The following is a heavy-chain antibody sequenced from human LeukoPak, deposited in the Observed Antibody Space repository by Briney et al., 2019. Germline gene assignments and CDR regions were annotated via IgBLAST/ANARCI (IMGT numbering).Heavy chain of an antibody. V-gene: IGHV4-59*11. CDR2: IYHSGST. Sequence: SETLSLTCTVSGGSISRHYWSWIRQPPGKGLEWIGYIYHSGSTNYNPSLKSRVTISVDTSKNQFSLKVSSVTAADTAVYYCARDPSYSSSSYYYYYGMDVWGQETTVTVSS. CDR1: GGSISRHY. CDR3: ARDPSYSSSSYYYYYGMDV. D-gene: IGHD6-13*01. J-gene: IGHJ6*02.